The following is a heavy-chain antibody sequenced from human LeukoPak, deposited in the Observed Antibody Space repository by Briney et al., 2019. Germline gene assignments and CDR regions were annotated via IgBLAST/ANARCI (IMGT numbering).Heavy chain of an antibody. CDR3: ARGAGYNYPYYFDY. D-gene: IGHD5-24*01. J-gene: IGHJ4*02. CDR1: GFSVSSNY. CDR2: IYGGGNI. Sequence: GGSLRLSCAASGFSVSSNYMNWVRQAPGKGLEWVSVIYGGGNIYYADSVKGRFTISRDNSKNTLYLQMNSLRAEDTAVYYCARGAGYNYPYYFDYWGQGTLVTVSS. V-gene: IGHV3-53*01.